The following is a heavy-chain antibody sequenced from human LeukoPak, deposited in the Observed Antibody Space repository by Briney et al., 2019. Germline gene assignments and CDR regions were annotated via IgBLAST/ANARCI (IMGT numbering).Heavy chain of an antibody. Sequence: QPGGSLRLSCAASGFTFSSYAMSWVRQAPGKGLEWLSYISSSGSTIYQADAVKGRFTISRDNAKNSLFLQMNSLRGEDTAVYYCARDSMTSGEFDYWGQGTVVTVSS. D-gene: IGHD2/OR15-2a*01. J-gene: IGHJ4*02. CDR1: GFTFSSYA. CDR3: ARDSMTSGEFDY. V-gene: IGHV3-48*03. CDR2: ISSSGSTI.